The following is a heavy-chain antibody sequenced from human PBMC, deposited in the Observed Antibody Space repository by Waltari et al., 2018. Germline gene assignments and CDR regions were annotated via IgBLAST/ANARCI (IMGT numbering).Heavy chain of an antibody. Sequence: QLQLQESGPGLVKPSETLSLTCTVSGGSISSSSYYWGWIRPTPGKGLEWIGSIYYSGSTYYNPSLKSRVTISVDTSKNQFSLKLSSVTAADTAVYYCASSYYYGSGRDQGWFDPWGQGTLVTVSS. CDR2: IYYSGST. J-gene: IGHJ5*02. V-gene: IGHV4-39*01. D-gene: IGHD3-10*01. CDR1: GGSISSSSYY. CDR3: ASSYYYGSGRDQGWFDP.